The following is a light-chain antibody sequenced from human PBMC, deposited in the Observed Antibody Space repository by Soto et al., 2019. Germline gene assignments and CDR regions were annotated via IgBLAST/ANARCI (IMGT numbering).Light chain of an antibody. CDR3: QTWGTGSAIVV. CDR2: VNSGGSH. J-gene: IGLJ7*01. Sequence: QSVLTQSPSASASLGASVKLTCTLSRGHSNYAIAWHQQQPEKGPRYLMKVNSGGSHIKGDGIPDRFSGSSSGAERYLFISSLQSEDEADYYCQTWGTGSAIVVFGGGTKLTVL. CDR1: RGHSNYA. V-gene: IGLV4-69*01.